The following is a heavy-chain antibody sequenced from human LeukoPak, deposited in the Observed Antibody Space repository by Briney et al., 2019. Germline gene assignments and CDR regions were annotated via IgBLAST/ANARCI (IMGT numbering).Heavy chain of an antibody. D-gene: IGHD6-13*01. CDR2: INPNSGGT. CDR1: GYTFTGYY. V-gene: IGHV1-2*06. J-gene: IGHJ4*02. CDR3: ARAAAGTKFDY. Sequence: GASVKVSCKASGYTFTGYYMHWERQAPGQGLEWMGRINPNSGGTNYAQKFQGRVTMTRDTSISTAYMGLSRLRSDDTAVYYCARAAAGTKFDYWGQGTLVTVSS.